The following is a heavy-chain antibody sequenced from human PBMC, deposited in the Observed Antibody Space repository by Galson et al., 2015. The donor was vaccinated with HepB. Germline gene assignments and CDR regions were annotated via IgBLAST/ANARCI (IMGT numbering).Heavy chain of an antibody. CDR3: ARYCSGGSCPTEYYYYYGMDV. Sequence: ETLSLTCAVYGGSFSGYYWSWIRQPPGKGLEWIGGINHSGSTNYNPSLKSRVTISVDTSKNQFSLKLSSVTAADTAVYYCARYCSGGSCPTEYYYYYGMDVWGQGTTVTVSS. V-gene: IGHV4-34*01. D-gene: IGHD2-15*01. CDR2: INHSGST. J-gene: IGHJ6*02. CDR1: GGSFSGYY.